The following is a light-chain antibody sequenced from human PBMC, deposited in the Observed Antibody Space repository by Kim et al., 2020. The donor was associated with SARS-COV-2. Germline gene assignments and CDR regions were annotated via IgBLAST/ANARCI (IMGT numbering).Light chain of an antibody. CDR2: DAS. Sequence: EIVMTQSPHTLSVSPGERATLSCRASQSVSTNLVWYQQRPGQAPRLLIYDASTRATGIPARFSGSGSGTEFTLTISSLQSEDFAVYYCQQYNNFRTFGQGTKVDIK. CDR1: QSVSTN. CDR3: QQYNNFRT. V-gene: IGKV3-15*01. J-gene: IGKJ1*01.